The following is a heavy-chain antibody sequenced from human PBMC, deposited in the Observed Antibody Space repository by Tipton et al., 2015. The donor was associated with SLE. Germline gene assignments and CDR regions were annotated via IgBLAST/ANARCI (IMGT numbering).Heavy chain of an antibody. D-gene: IGHD3/OR15-3a*01. CDR1: GFTFRSYW. CDR3: ARDWTPLDY. Sequence: AVSGFTFRSYWMSWVRQAPGKGLEWVANIKQDGSEKYYVDSVKGRFTISRDNAKNSLCLQMDSLRAEDTAVYYCARDWTPLDYWGQGTLVSVSS. V-gene: IGHV3-7*01. J-gene: IGHJ4*02. CDR2: IKQDGSEK.